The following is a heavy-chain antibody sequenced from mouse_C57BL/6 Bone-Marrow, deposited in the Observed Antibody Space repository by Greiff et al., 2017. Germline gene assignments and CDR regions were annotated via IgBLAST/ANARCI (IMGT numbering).Heavy chain of an antibody. V-gene: IGHV1-61*01. J-gene: IGHJ4*01. CDR3: AREGTTVVGAMDY. CDR1: GYTFTSYW. CDR2: IYPSDSET. D-gene: IGHD1-1*01. Sequence: QVQLQQPGAELVRPGSSVKLSCKASGYTFTSYWMDWVKQRPGQGLEWIGNIYPSDSETHYNQKFKDKATLTVDKSSSTAYMQLSSLTSEDSAVYYCAREGTTVVGAMDYWGQGTSVTVSS.